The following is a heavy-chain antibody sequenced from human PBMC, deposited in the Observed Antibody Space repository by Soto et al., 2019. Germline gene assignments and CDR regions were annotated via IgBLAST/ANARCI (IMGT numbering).Heavy chain of an antibody. Sequence: EVQLLESGGGLVQPGGSLRLSCAASGFSFSNYAMTWVRQAPGKGLEWVSAISSDGKTFYADSVRGRFTISRDTSKQTWELQMTRVRAGERVVYYCASRIVGATVHSWGQGTLVTVSS. V-gene: IGHV3-23*01. CDR2: ISSDGKT. J-gene: IGHJ4*02. CDR3: ASRIVGATVHS. CDR1: GFSFSNYA. D-gene: IGHD1-26*01.